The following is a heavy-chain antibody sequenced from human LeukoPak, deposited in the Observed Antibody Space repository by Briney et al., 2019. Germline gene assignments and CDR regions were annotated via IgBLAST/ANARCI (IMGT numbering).Heavy chain of an antibody. D-gene: IGHD3/OR15-3a*01. V-gene: IGHV3-23*01. CDR2: ISGSGRT. CDR3: ARAWTLDY. Sequence: GGSLRLSCAASGFTFSIYAMNWVRQAPGKGLEWVSGISGSGRTYYADSEKGRFAISRDTSKNTLYLQMNSLRAEDTAVYYCARAWTLDYWGQGTLVTVSS. CDR1: GFTFSIYA. J-gene: IGHJ4*02.